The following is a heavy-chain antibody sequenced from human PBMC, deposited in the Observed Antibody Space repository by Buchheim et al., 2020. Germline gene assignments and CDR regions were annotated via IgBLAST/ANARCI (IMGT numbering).Heavy chain of an antibody. Sequence: EVQLVESGGGLVQPGGSLRLSCAASGFTFSSYEMNWVRQAPGKGLEWVSYISSSGSTIYYADSVKGRFTISRDNAKNSLYLQMSSLRAEDTAVYYCAREVRLYYYYGMDVWGQGTT. CDR2: ISSSGSTI. V-gene: IGHV3-48*03. CDR3: AREVRLYYYYGMDV. J-gene: IGHJ6*02. CDR1: GFTFSSYE. D-gene: IGHD2-2*01.